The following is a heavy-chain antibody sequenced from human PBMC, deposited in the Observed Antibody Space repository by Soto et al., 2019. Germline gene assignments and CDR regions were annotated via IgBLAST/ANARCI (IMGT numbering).Heavy chain of an antibody. D-gene: IGHD3-9*01. CDR2: INAGNGNT. CDR3: AREVTIRYYDILTGYPNWFDP. J-gene: IGHJ5*02. Sequence: ASVKVSCKASGYTFTSYAMHWVRQAPGQRLELMGWINAGNGNTKYSQKFQGRVTITRDTSASTAYMELSSLRSEDTAVYYCAREVTIRYYDILTGYPNWFDPWGQGTLVTVSS. CDR1: GYTFTSYA. V-gene: IGHV1-3*01.